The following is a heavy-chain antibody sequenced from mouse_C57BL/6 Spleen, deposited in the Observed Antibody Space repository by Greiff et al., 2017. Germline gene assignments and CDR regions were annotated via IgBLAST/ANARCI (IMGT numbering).Heavy chain of an antibody. Sequence: VQLQQSGPELVKPGASVKIPCKASGYTFTDYNMDWVKQSHGKSLEWIGDINPNNGGTVYNQKFKGKATLTVDKSSSTAYMELRSLTSEDTAVYYCAGSYYDAYYFDYWGQGTTLTVSS. CDR3: AGSYYDAYYFDY. D-gene: IGHD2-4*01. CDR2: INPNNGGT. CDR1: GYTFTDYN. J-gene: IGHJ2*01. V-gene: IGHV1-18*01.